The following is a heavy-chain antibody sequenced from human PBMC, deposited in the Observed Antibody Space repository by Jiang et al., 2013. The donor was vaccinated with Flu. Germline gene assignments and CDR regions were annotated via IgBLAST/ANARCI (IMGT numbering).Heavy chain of an antibody. Sequence: GAEVKKPGESLKISCKGSGYSFTSYWIGWVRQMPGKGLEWMGIIYPADSDTRYSPSFQGQVTISADKSISTAYLQWSSLKASDTAMYYCARVGYYYDSSGYYYFDYWGQGTLVTVSS. V-gene: IGHV5-51*01. J-gene: IGHJ4*02. CDR1: GYSFTSYW. CDR2: IYPADSDT. D-gene: IGHD3-22*01. CDR3: ARVGYYYDSSGYYYFDY.